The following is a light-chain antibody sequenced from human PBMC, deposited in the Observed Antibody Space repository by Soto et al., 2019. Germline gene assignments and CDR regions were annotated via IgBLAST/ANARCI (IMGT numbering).Light chain of an antibody. Sequence: QSALTQPASVSGSPGQSITISCTGTSSDVGGYNYVSWYQQHPGKAPKLMIYGVSNRPSGISHRFSGSKSGNTASLPISGLQAEDEADYYCTSYTSSSTLRVFGGGTKLTVL. V-gene: IGLV2-14*01. CDR3: TSYTSSSTLRV. CDR1: SSDVGGYNY. J-gene: IGLJ3*02. CDR2: GVS.